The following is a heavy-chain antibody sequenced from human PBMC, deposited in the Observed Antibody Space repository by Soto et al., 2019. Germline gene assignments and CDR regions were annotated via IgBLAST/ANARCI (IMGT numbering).Heavy chain of an antibody. J-gene: IGHJ4*02. V-gene: IGHV3-23*01. Sequence: GGSLRLSCAASGFTFSSYAMSWVRQAPGKGLEWVSAISGSGGSTYYADSVKGRFTISRDNSKNTLYLQMNSLRAEDTAVYYCATGRRGVYYFDYWGQGTLVTVSS. CDR2: ISGSGGST. CDR1: GFTFSSYA. CDR3: ATGRRGVYYFDY.